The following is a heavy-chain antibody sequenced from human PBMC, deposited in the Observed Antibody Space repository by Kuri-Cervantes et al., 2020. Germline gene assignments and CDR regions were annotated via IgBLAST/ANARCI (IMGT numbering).Heavy chain of an antibody. CDR3: AREYSSGWYVGNYYYGMDV. CDR1: GFTFSTYA. V-gene: IGHV3-23*01. J-gene: IGHJ6*02. CDR2: IDISGGGT. D-gene: IGHD6-19*01. Sequence: GGSLRLSCAASGFTFSTYAMSWVRQAPGKGLEWVSGIDISGGGTYYADSVRGRFTISRDNSKNTMYLQMNSLRAEDTAVYYCAREYSSGWYVGNYYYGMDVWGQGTTVTVSS.